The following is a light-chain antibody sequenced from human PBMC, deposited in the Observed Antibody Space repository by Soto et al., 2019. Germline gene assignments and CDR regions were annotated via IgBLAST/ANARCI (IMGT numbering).Light chain of an antibody. CDR3: QQYNSYSRT. Sequence: DIQMTQSPSTLSASVGDRVTITCRASQSIITSLAWYQQKPGKAPKLLIYKASSLQSGVPSRFSGSGSGTEFTLNISSLQPDDFATYYCQQYNSYSRTFGQGTKVEIK. CDR1: QSIITS. J-gene: IGKJ1*01. CDR2: KAS. V-gene: IGKV1-5*03.